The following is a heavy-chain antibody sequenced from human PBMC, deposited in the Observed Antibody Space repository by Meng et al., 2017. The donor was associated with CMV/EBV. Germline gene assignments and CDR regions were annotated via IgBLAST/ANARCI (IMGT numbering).Heavy chain of an antibody. CDR3: ARAHDYGDYARGWYGMDV. J-gene: IGHJ6*02. D-gene: IGHD4-17*01. V-gene: IGHV1-2*02. Sequence: ASVKVSCKASGYTFTGYYMHWVRQAPGQGLEWMGWINPNSGGTNYAQKFQGRVTMTRDTSISTAYMELSRLRSDDTAVYYCARAHDYGDYARGWYGMDVWGQGTTVTVSS. CDR2: INPNSGGT. CDR1: GYTFTGYY.